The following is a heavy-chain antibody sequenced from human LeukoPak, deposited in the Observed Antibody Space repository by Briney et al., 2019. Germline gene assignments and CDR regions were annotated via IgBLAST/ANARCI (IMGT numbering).Heavy chain of an antibody. V-gene: IGHV3-30-3*01. Sequence: PGGSLRLSCAASGFTFSSYAMHWVRQAPGKGLEWVAVISYDGSNKYYADSVKGRFTISRDNSKNTLYLQMNSLRAEDTAVYYCARDGRYGGYGGVDYWGQGTLVTVSS. CDR3: ARDGRYGGYGGVDY. CDR1: GFTFSSYA. J-gene: IGHJ4*02. D-gene: IGHD5-12*01. CDR2: ISYDGSNK.